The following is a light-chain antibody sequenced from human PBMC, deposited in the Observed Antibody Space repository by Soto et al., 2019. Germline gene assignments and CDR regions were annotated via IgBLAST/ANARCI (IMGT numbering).Light chain of an antibody. CDR1: QSVSGY. CDR2: DAS. Sequence: EIVLTQSPATLSLSPGERATLSCRASQSVSGYLAWYQQKPGQAPRLLIYDASNRATGIPARFSGSGSETDFTLTISNLEPEDFAVYYCQQRSNWPATFGPGTKVDIK. J-gene: IGKJ3*01. V-gene: IGKV3-11*01. CDR3: QQRSNWPAT.